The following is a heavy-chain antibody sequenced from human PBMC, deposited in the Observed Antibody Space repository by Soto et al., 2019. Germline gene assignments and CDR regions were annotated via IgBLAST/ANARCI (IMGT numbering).Heavy chain of an antibody. V-gene: IGHV4-61*01. D-gene: IGHD2-8*01. CDR1: GGSVNNGNYY. CDR2: IYYSGST. Sequence: QVQLQESGPGLVKPSETLTLTCTVSGGSVNNGNYYWSWIRQPPGKGLEWIGHIYYSGSTNYNPSLKSRVIISIDTSKKQFSLKLSSVTAADTAVYFCARDPGVGLSARWFGPWGQGALVTVSS. CDR3: ARDPGVGLSARWFGP. J-gene: IGHJ5*02.